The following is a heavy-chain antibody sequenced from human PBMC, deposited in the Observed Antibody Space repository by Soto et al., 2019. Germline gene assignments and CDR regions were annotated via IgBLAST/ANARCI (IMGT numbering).Heavy chain of an antibody. V-gene: IGHV3-48*02. CDR1: GFPLSSYA. D-gene: IGHD3-16*01. Sequence: PGGSLRLSCAASGFPLSSYAMNWVRQTPDKGLEWLSYISSSSSTIYYADSVKGRFTISRDNAKNSLYLQMNSLRDEDTAVYYCARDTPLYYDYVSCDAFDIWGQGTMVTVSS. J-gene: IGHJ3*02. CDR3: ARDTPLYYDYVSCDAFDI. CDR2: ISSSSSTI.